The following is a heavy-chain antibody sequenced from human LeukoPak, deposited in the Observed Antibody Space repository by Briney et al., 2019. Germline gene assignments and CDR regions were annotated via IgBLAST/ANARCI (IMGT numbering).Heavy chain of an antibody. CDR2: IYYSGST. D-gene: IGHD3-22*01. CDR3: AAVTMIVEGRAWFDR. Sequence: SETLSLTCTASGGSISSYYWTWIRQPPGKGLEWIGYIYYSGSTTYNPSLKSRVTISVDTSKNQLSLKLRSVTAADTAVYYCAAVTMIVEGRAWFDRWGQGTLVTVSS. CDR1: GGSISSYY. V-gene: IGHV4-59*01. J-gene: IGHJ5*02.